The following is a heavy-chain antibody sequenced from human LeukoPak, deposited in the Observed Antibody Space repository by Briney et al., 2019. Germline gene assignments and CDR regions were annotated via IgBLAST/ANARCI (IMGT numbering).Heavy chain of an antibody. CDR3: AKLGTPGTSVDV. V-gene: IGHV5-51*01. D-gene: IGHD1-1*01. J-gene: IGHJ6*02. CDR2: IHPSDFDT. Sequence: GESLKLSCKASGYSFTSTWFGGVRQMSGKGLEGMGIIHPSDFDTRYSPSFQGQVNSRAGKAISTSYLQWSSLKASDTAMYYCAKLGTPGTSVDVWGQGTTDPVSS. CDR1: GYSFTSTW.